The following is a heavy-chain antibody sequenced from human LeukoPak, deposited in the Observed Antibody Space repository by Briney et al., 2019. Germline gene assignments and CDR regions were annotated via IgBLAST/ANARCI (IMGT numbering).Heavy chain of an antibody. D-gene: IGHD3-22*01. V-gene: IGHV1-2*02. CDR2: IHPNTGGT. CDR3: ASEYKYDSSGANAFDI. CDR1: GYTFTSYD. J-gene: IGHJ3*02. Sequence: ASVKVSCKASGYTFTSYDINWVRQATGQGLEWMGWIHPNTGGTKYAQKFQGRVTMTGDTSSSTAYMELSSLRSADTAVYYCASEYKYDSSGANAFDIWGQGTMVTVSS.